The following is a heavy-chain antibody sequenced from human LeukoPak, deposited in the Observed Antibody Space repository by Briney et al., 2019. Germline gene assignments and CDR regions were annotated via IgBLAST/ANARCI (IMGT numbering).Heavy chain of an antibody. D-gene: IGHD3-16*01. CDR2: IWYDGSNK. CDR3: TTHRGEWVLDS. J-gene: IGHJ4*02. Sequence: GRSLRLSCAASGFTFRNYGMHWVRQAPGKGLEWVAFIWYDGSNKYYADSVKGRFTISRDISKNTLYLQMNSLKTEDTAVYYCTTHRGEWVLDSWGQGTLVTVSS. CDR1: GFTFRNYG. V-gene: IGHV3-33*01.